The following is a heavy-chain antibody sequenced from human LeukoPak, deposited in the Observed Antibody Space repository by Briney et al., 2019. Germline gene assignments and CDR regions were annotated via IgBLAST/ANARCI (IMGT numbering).Heavy chain of an antibody. CDR3: ARGGVAYEPNWFDP. V-gene: IGHV3-66*01. CDR2: IYSGGST. Sequence: GGSLRLSCAASGFTFSSYSMSWLRQAPGKGLEWVSVIYSGGSTYYADSVKGRFTISRDNSKNTLYLQMNSLRAEDTAVYYCARGGVAYEPNWFDPWGQGTLVTVSS. CDR1: GFTFSSYS. J-gene: IGHJ5*02. D-gene: IGHD3-10*01.